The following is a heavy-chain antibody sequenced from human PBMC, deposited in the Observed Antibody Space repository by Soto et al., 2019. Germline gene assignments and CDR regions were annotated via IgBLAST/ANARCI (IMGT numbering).Heavy chain of an antibody. CDR1: GASVRSYH. D-gene: IGHD1-1*01. CDR3: AKDRSTMRWFDP. J-gene: IGHJ5*02. CDR2: VQMSGTT. Sequence: QVRLQESGPGLVKPSETLSLTCAVSGASVRSYHWSWIRQAAGKGLEWIGRVQMSGTTNYNPSLKTRVPMSLDTSKNEVSLRMTSVTAADTAVYFCAKDRSTMRWFDPWGQGILVTVSS. V-gene: IGHV4-4*07.